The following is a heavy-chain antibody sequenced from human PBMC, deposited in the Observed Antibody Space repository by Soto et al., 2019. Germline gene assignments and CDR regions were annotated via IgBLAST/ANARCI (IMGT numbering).Heavy chain of an antibody. V-gene: IGHV1-69*01. CDR1: GGSFSSNP. D-gene: IGHD5-18*01. CDR3: ARGGRGYSSAPRYYFDY. J-gene: IGHJ4*02. CDR2: IIPIFATV. Sequence: QVQRVQSGSEVKKPGSSVKVSCKASGGSFSSNPISWVRQAPGQGLEWMAGIIPIFATVHYAQKFQGRVTITADESTSTAYMELTSLRSEDTAVYFCARGGRGYSSAPRYYFDYWGQGTLVTVS.